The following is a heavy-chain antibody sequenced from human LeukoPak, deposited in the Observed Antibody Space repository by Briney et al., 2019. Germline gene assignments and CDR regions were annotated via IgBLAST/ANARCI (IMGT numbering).Heavy chain of an antibody. J-gene: IGHJ4*02. D-gene: IGHD3-3*01. CDR1: GFTFSSYA. V-gene: IGHV3-23*01. CDR3: ARELTYYDFWSGPFDY. Sequence: PGGSLRLSCAASGFTFSSYALSWVRQAPGKGLEWVSGITDSGTGTYYADSVKGRFTISRDNSKNTVYLQMSSLRAEDTAVYYCARELTYYDFWSGPFDYWGQGTLVTVSS. CDR2: ITDSGTGT.